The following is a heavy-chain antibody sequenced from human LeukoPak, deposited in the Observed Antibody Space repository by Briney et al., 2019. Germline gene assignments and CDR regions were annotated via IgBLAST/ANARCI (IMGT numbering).Heavy chain of an antibody. CDR2: IKQDGSDK. CDR1: GFTFSNYW. V-gene: IGHV3-7*01. J-gene: IGHJ4*02. CDR3: ARERTGLFDY. Sequence: GGSLRLSCAASGFTFSNYWMSWVRQSPGKGLEWVANIKQDGSDKYYLDSVKGRFTISRDSAKNSLYLQMNSLRAEDTAVYYCARERTGLFDYWGQGTLVTVSS. D-gene: IGHD1-1*01.